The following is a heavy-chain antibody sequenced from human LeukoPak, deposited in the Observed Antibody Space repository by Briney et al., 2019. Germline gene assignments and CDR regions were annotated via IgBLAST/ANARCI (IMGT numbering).Heavy chain of an antibody. J-gene: IGHJ4*02. CDR3: ASGAYYPFDF. V-gene: IGHV1-18*01. CDR1: GYSFSTYG. CDR2: ISAYNGNT. D-gene: IGHD1-26*01. Sequence: ASVKVSCKGSGYSFSTYGITRVRQAPGQGLEWVGWISAYNGNTQYGQNVQGRVTMTTETSTSTAYMELRNLRSDETAVYFCASGAYYPFDFWGQGTLVTVSS.